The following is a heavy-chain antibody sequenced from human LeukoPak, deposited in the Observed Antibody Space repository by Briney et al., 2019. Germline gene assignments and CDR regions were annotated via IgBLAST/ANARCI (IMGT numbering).Heavy chain of an antibody. Sequence: PGGSLRLSCAASGFTFDDFAMHWVRQAPGKGLEWVSSISWNSGSIHYADSVKGRFTISRDSAKNSLYLQMNSLRAEDTALYYCAKDRRGYCRGECDYWGQGTLVTVSS. CDR1: GFTFDDFA. V-gene: IGHV3-9*01. CDR3: AKDRRGYCRGECDY. D-gene: IGHD2-15*01. CDR2: ISWNSGSI. J-gene: IGHJ4*02.